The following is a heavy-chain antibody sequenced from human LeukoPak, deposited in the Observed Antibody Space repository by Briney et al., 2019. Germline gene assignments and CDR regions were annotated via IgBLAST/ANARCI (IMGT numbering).Heavy chain of an antibody. V-gene: IGHV1-2*06. CDR2: INPNSGGT. D-gene: IGHD2-15*01. Sequence: ASVKVSCKASGYTFTGYDMHWVRQAPGQGLEWMGRINPNSGGTNYAQKFQGRVTMTRDTSISTAYMELSRLRSDDTAVYYCARTRASLRSYYYYMDVWGKGTTVTVSS. CDR1: GYTFTGYD. CDR3: ARTRASLRSYYYYMDV. J-gene: IGHJ6*03.